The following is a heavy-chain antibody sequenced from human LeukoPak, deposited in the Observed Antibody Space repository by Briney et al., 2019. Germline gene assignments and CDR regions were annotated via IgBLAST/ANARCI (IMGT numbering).Heavy chain of an antibody. CDR3: ARESPRTFDS. J-gene: IGHJ4*02. V-gene: IGHV4-34*01. Sequence: SETLSLTCAVYGGSFSGYYWSWIRQPPGKGLEWIGEINHSGSTNYNPSLKSRVTISVDTSKNQFSLKVSSVTAADTAVYYCARESPRTFDSWGQGTLVTVSS. CDR1: GGSFSGYY. CDR2: INHSGST.